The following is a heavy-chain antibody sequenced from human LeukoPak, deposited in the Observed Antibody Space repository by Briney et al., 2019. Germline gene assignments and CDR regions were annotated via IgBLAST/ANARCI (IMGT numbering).Heavy chain of an antibody. Sequence: PGGSLRLSCAASGFTFSSYWMHWVRQAPGKGLVWVSRINSDGSSTGYADSVKGRFTISRDNAKNTLYLQMNSLRAEDTAVYYCARATPATFGYFDLWGRGTLVTVSS. CDR1: GFTFSSYW. J-gene: IGHJ2*01. CDR2: INSDGSST. CDR3: ARATPATFGYFDL. V-gene: IGHV3-74*01.